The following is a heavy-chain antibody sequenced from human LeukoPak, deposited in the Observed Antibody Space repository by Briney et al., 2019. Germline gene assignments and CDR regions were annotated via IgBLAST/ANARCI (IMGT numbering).Heavy chain of an antibody. CDR2: ISGSDGST. Sequence: QPGGSLRLSCAASGFTFSSYAMSWVRQAPGKGLEWVSAISGSDGSTYYADSVKGRFTISRDNAKNSLYLQMNSLRAEDTAVYYCARDHSRAEVAGNYWGQGTLVTVSS. J-gene: IGHJ4*02. CDR3: ARDHSRAEVAGNY. V-gene: IGHV3-23*01. CDR1: GFTFSSYA. D-gene: IGHD2-15*01.